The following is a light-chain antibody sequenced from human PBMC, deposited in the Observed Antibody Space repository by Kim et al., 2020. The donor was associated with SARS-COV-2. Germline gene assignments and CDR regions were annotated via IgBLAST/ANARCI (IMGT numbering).Light chain of an antibody. V-gene: IGLV6-57*03. CDR1: SGSIASNY. J-gene: IGLJ3*02. CDR2: EDN. Sequence: NFMLTQHHSVSESPGKTVTISCTRSSGSIASNYVQWYQQRPGSAPTTVIYEDNQRPSGVPDRFSGSIDSSSNSASLTISGLKTEDEADYYCQSYDSSNRWVFGGGTQLTVL. CDR3: QSYDSSNRWV.